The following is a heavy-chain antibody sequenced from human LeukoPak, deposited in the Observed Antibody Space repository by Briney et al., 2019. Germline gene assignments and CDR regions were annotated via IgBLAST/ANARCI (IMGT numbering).Heavy chain of an antibody. CDR1: GYTFTSYY. CDR2: INPSGGST. J-gene: IGHJ3*02. CDR3: ARGLSILRYFDPNPLDAFDI. V-gene: IGHV1-46*01. D-gene: IGHD3-9*01. Sequence: VASVKVSCKASGYTFTSYYMHWVRQAPGEGLEWMGIINPSGGSTSYAQKFQGRVTMTRDTSTSTAYMELRSLRSDDTAVYYCARGLSILRYFDPNPLDAFDIWGQGTMVTVSS.